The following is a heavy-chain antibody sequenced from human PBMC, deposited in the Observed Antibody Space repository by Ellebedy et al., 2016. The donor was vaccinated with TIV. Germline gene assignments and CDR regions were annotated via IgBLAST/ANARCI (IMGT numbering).Heavy chain of an antibody. CDR1: GYTFTTYA. CDR2: INAGNGNT. J-gene: IGHJ5*02. Sequence: AASVKVSCKASGYTFTTYAMHWVRQAPGQRLEWMGWINAGNGNTKYSQKFQGRVTITRDTSARTAYMELSSLRSEETAVYYCARLSRVYDSSGYNWFDPWGQGTLVTVSS. V-gene: IGHV1-3*01. D-gene: IGHD3-22*01. CDR3: ARLSRVYDSSGYNWFDP.